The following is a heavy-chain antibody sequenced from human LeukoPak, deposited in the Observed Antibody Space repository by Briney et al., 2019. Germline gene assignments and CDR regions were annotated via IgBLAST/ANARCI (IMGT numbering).Heavy chain of an antibody. Sequence: SETLSLTCTVSGGSISQYYWSWIRQPPGKGLEWIGYIYYTGSTNYNPSLKSRVTISLDTSKNQFSLKLSSVTAADTAVYYCARGANYCYYYGIDIWGQGTTVTVSS. J-gene: IGHJ6*02. CDR1: GGSISQYY. V-gene: IGHV4-59*01. CDR2: IYYTGST. CDR3: ARGANYCYYYGIDI.